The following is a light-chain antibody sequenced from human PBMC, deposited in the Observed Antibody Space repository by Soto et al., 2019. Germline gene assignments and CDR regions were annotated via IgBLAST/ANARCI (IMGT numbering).Light chain of an antibody. CDR3: AAWDDSLSAWV. V-gene: IGLV1-47*01. J-gene: IGLJ3*02. Sequence: QAVVTQPPSTSGTPGQRVTISCSGRTSNIGSNFVYWYQQLPGTAPKLLIYRDDQRPSGVPDRFSGSKSGTSASLAISGLRSEDEADYYCAAWDDSLSAWVFGGGTKVTVL. CDR2: RDD. CDR1: TSNIGSNF.